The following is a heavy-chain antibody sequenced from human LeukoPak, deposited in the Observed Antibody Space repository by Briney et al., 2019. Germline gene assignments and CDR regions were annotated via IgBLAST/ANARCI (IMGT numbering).Heavy chain of an antibody. Sequence: GASVKVSCKASGYTFTGYYMHWVRQAPGQGLEWMGWINPNSGGTNYAQKFQGRVTMTRDTSISTAYVELSSLTSDDTAVYFCARDLRQMSDYFDYWGQGTLVAVSS. CDR2: INPNSGGT. J-gene: IGHJ4*02. CDR1: GYTFTGYY. D-gene: IGHD3-16*01. CDR3: ARDLRQMSDYFDY. V-gene: IGHV1-2*02.